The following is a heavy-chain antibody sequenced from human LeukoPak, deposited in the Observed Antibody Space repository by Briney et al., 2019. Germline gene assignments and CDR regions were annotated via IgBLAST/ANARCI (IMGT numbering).Heavy chain of an antibody. CDR2: IAYDGSFS. J-gene: IGHJ4*02. Sequence: GRSLRLSCVASGFTLSTYAMDWVRQAPGRGLEWVADIAYDGSFSNYAYSVKGRFTVSRDNSKNTLYLQMNGLRLDDTAVYYCATESSLSKWGQGTLVTVSS. CDR1: GFTLSTYA. D-gene: IGHD6-6*01. V-gene: IGHV3-30-3*02. CDR3: ATESSLSK.